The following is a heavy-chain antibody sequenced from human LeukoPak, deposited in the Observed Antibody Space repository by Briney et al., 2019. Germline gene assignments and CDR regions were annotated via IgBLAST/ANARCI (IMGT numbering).Heavy chain of an antibody. Sequence: GGSLRLSCAASGFTFSSYAMHWVRQAPGKGLGWVAVISYDGSNKYYADSVKGRFTISRDNSKNTLYLQMNSLRAEDTAVYYCARDRDYYDSSGYYCGWGQGTLVTVSS. CDR3: ARDRDYYDSSGYYCG. CDR1: GFTFSSYA. CDR2: ISYDGSNK. J-gene: IGHJ4*02. V-gene: IGHV3-30-3*01. D-gene: IGHD3-22*01.